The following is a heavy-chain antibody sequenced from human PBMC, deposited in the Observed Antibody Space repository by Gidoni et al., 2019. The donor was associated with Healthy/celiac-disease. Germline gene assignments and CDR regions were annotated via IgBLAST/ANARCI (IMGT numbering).Heavy chain of an antibody. CDR3: ASKPISGSYYYYYGMDV. CDR2: FDPEDGET. CDR1: GSPLPELS. V-gene: IGHV1-24*01. Sequence: QVQLVQSGAEVKKPGASVTVSCKVSGSPLPELSMHWVRQAPGKGLEWMGGFDPEDGETIYAQKFQGRVTMTEDTSTDTAYMELSSLRSEDTAVYYCASKPISGSYYYYYGMDVWGQGTTVTVSS. D-gene: IGHD1-26*01. J-gene: IGHJ6*02.